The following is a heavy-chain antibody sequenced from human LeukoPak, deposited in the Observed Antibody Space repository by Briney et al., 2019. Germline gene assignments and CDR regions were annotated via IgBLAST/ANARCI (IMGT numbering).Heavy chain of an antibody. CDR3: ARQSYGGAYYFFGY. CDR1: GGSLSSFY. Sequence: PSETLSLTCTVSGGSLSSFYWSWIRQPPGKGLEWIGYIYYSGNTNYNPSLKDRVRISVDMSKNQFSLTLTSVTAADTAVYYCARQSYGGAYYFFGYWGQGTLVAVSS. V-gene: IGHV4-59*01. D-gene: IGHD1-26*01. J-gene: IGHJ4*02. CDR2: IYYSGNT.